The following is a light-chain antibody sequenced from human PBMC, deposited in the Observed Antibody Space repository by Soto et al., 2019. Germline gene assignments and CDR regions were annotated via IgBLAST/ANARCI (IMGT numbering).Light chain of an antibody. V-gene: IGLV4-69*01. J-gene: IGLJ3*02. CDR2: LNSDGSH. CDR3: QTLGTGIPWV. Sequence: QLVLTQSPSASASLGASVKLTCTLSSGHSSYAIAWHQQQPEKGPRYLMKLNSDGSHSKGDGIPDRFSGSSSGAERYLTIPSLQSEDEADYYCQTLGTGIPWVFGGGTKLTVL. CDR1: SGHSSYA.